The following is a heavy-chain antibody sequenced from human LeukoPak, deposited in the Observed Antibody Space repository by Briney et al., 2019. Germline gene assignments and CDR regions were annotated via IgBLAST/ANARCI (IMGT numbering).Heavy chain of an antibody. V-gene: IGHV3-7*01. CDR1: GFTYSSYW. CDR3: ASWGSSWYSNYYYYGMDV. Sequence: GGSLALSCAASGFTYSSYWMSWVRQAPGKGLEWVANIKQDGSEKYYVDSVKGRFTISRDNAKNSLYLQMNSLRAEDTAVYYCASWGSSWYSNYYYYGMDVWGQGTTVTVSS. CDR2: IKQDGSEK. D-gene: IGHD6-13*01. J-gene: IGHJ6*02.